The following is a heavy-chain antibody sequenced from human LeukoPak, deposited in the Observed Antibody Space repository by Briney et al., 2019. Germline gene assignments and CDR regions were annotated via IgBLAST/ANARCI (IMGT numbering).Heavy chain of an antibody. D-gene: IGHD6-25*01. Sequence: SETLSLNCTVSGGSISSYYWSWIRQPPGKGLEWIGYIYYSGGTNYNPSLKSRVTISVDTSKNQFSLKLSSVTAADTAVYYCARRAAGFDYWGQGTLVTVSS. V-gene: IGHV4-59*08. CDR3: ARRAAGFDY. CDR2: IYYSGGT. CDR1: GGSISSYY. J-gene: IGHJ4*02.